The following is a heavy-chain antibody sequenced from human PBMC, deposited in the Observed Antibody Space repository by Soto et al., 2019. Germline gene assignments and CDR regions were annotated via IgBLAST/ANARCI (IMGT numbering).Heavy chain of an antibody. D-gene: IGHD3-3*01. CDR1: GFTFSSYG. J-gene: IGHJ4*02. CDR3: AKELRFLEWLLDY. CDR2: ISYEGSNK. Sequence: QVQLVESGGGVVQPGRSLRLSCAASGFTFSSYGMHWVRQAPGKGLEWVAVISYEGSNKYYADSVKGRFTISRDNSKNTLYLQMNSLRAEDTAVYYCAKELRFLEWLLDYWGQGTLVTVSS. V-gene: IGHV3-30*18.